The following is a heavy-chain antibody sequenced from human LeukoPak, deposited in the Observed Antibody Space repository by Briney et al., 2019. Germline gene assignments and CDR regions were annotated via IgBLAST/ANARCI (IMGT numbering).Heavy chain of an antibody. J-gene: IGHJ6*03. V-gene: IGHV1-2*02. D-gene: IGHD3-10*01. CDR2: INPNSGGT. CDR3: ARDLQLLWFGASGYYYYMDV. CDR1: GYTFTGYY. Sequence: GASVKVSCKASGYTFTGYYMHWVRQAPGQGLEWMGWINPNSGGTNYAQKFQGRVTMTRDTSISTAYMELSRLRSDDTAVYYCARDLQLLWFGASGYYYYMDVWGKGTTVTVSS.